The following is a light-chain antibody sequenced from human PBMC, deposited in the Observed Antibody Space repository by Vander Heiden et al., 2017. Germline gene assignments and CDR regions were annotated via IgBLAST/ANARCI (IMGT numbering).Light chain of an antibody. J-gene: IGLJ2*01. CDR2: SNN. CDR1: SSNIGSNT. V-gene: IGLV1-44*01. Sequence: QSVLTQPPSASGTPGQRVTISCSGSSSNIGSNTVNWYQQLPGTAPKLLIYSNNQRPSGVPDRFSGSKSGTSASLAISGLQSEDEADYYCAAWDDSLNGHVVLGGGTKL. CDR3: AAWDDSLNGHVV.